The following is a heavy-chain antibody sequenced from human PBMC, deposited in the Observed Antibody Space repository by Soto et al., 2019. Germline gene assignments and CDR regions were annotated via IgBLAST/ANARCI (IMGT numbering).Heavy chain of an antibody. CDR3: AKDLTRQLAYWLDP. V-gene: IGHV1-2*02. J-gene: IGHJ5*02. CDR1: GFSFTGYY. D-gene: IGHD6-6*01. Sequence: ASVKVSCKASGFSFTGYYIHWLRQAPGQGLEWMGWINARSGGTEYAQKFQGRVTLTRDTSIATAYLTLTSLTSDDTALYYCAKDLTRQLAYWLDPWGQGTQVTVSS. CDR2: INARSGGT.